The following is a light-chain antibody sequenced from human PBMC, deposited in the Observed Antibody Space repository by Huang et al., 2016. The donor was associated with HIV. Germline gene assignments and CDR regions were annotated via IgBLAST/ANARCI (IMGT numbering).Light chain of an antibody. CDR1: QSIGRY. CDR2: DAS. J-gene: IGKJ1*01. CDR3: QQRSSLTPTT. V-gene: IGKV3-11*01. Sequence: EIILTQSPATLSLSPGERATLSCMASQSIGRYLSWYQPKPGQAPRLLIYDASNRATGIPARFSGGGSGTDFTLTIRGLEPEDFAVYFCQQRSSLTPTTFGQGTKVE.